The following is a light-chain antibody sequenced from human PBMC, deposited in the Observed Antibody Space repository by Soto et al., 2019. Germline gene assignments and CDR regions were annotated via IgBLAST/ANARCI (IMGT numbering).Light chain of an antibody. CDR3: QQYNGT. CDR1: QSITNW. J-gene: IGKJ5*01. V-gene: IGKV1-5*03. CDR2: KAS. Sequence: DIQMTQSPSTLSASVGDRVTITCRASQSITNWLAWYQKKPGKAPKLLIYKASNLESGVPSRFSGSGSGTEFTLTISSLQPDDFATYYCQQYNGTFGQGTRLEIK.